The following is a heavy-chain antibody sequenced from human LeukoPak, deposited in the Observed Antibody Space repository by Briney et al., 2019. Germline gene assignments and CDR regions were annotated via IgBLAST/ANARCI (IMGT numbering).Heavy chain of an antibody. Sequence: GGSLRLSCAVAGVKVSSKCFSWVRQAPGMGLQWVSVIYSDGTTNYADSVQGRFTISRDSSKNHLYLQMNRLTVEDTAVYYCVVGGDYYYYMDVWGKGTTVSVSS. J-gene: IGHJ6*03. CDR3: VVGGDYYYYMDV. D-gene: IGHD3-16*01. CDR2: IYSDGTT. CDR1: GVKVSSKC. V-gene: IGHV3-53*01.